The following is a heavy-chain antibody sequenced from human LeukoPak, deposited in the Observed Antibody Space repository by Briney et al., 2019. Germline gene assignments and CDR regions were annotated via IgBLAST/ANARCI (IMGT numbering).Heavy chain of an antibody. CDR1: GGSISSYY. Sequence: PETLSLTCTVSGGSISSYYWSWIRQPPGKGLEWIGYIYYSGSTNYNPSLKSRVTISVDTSKNQFSLKLSSVTAADTAVYYCARHASRYYYGSGSYYRALDYWGQGTLVTVSS. CDR3: ARHASRYYYGSGSYYRALDY. J-gene: IGHJ4*02. CDR2: IYYSGST. D-gene: IGHD3-10*01. V-gene: IGHV4-59*08.